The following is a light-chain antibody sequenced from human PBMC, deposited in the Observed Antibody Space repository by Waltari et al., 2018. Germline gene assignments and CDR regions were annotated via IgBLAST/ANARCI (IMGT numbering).Light chain of an antibody. CDR3: QQYDKWPFT. V-gene: IGKV3-15*01. Sequence: MGESPVTMSVSPGESPPLCRMASQNHNVHLACYQQQLGQAPTPLLYGASSRTTGIPARFGGSWAGTDFTLTISSVQSEDFALYYCQQYDKWPFTFGQGTKVDIK. CDR2: GAS. CDR1: QNHNVH. J-gene: IGKJ2*01.